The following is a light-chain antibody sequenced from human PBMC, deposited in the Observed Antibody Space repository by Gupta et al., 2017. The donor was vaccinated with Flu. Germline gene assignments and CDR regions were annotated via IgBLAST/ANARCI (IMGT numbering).Light chain of an antibody. CDR3: QQPSNWPPIT. CDR2: DAS. J-gene: IGKJ5*01. V-gene: IGKV3-11*01. Sequence: EIVLTQSPATLSLSPGERATLSCRASQSVNSYLAWYQQKPGRAPRLLIYDASNRDTGIPARFSGSGSGKDLTLTISSREHEDYAVYYCQQPSNWPPITFGQGTQVDIK. CDR1: QSVNSY.